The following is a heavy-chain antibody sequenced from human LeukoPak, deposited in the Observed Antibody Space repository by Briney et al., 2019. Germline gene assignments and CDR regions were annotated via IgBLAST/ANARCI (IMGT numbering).Heavy chain of an antibody. J-gene: IGHJ4*02. CDR1: GFTFSSYL. Sequence: PVGSLRLSCAASGFTFSSYLMHWVRQAPGKGLVWVSRINGDGSSTTYADSVKGRFTISRDNAKNTLYLQMNSLRAEDTAVYYCTRDMSPAHYWGQGTRVTVSS. CDR2: INGDGSST. D-gene: IGHD3-10*02. CDR3: TRDMSPAHY. V-gene: IGHV3-74*01.